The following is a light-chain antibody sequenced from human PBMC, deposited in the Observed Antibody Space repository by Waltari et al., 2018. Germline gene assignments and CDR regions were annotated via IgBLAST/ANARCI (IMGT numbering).Light chain of an antibody. V-gene: IGKV1-33*01. CDR2: EAA. CDR1: HDMSQY. J-gene: IGKJ2*01. CDR3: QQYDDVPYYT. Sequence: DIQLTQSPSSVSASVGDSVTITCRASHDMSQYLNWYHQRPGRAPKLLIYEAAQLEMGVSSRFSGSGYGTIFTLTIRSVQAADVGTYFCQQYDDVPYYTFGQGT.